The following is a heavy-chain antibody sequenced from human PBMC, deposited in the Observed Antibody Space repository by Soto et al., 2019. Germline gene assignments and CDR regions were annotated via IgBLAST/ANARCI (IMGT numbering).Heavy chain of an antibody. Sequence: GGSLRLSCAASGFTFRNYNMNWVRQAPGKGLEWVAHISLRGTTVDYADSVKGRFTISRDDADNSLFLQMNSLGAEDTALYYCVREQLFYNDVFGGPLNGFDMWGPRTTVTVSS. CDR1: GFTFRNYN. D-gene: IGHD3-22*01. CDR3: VREQLFYNDVFGGPLNGFDM. CDR2: ISLRGTTV. V-gene: IGHV3-48*01. J-gene: IGHJ3*02.